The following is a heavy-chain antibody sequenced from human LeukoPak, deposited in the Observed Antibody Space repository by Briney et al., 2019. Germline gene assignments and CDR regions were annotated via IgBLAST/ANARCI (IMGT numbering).Heavy chain of an antibody. CDR1: GYTFTGYY. D-gene: IGHD3-10*01. Sequence: ASVKVSCKASGYTFTGYYMHWVRQAPGQGLEWMGGIIPIFGTANYAQKFQGRVTITADESTSTAYMELSSLRSEDTAVYYCARDGITMVRGVMSYYYYMDVWGKGTTVTVSS. CDR3: ARDGITMVRGVMSYYYYMDV. J-gene: IGHJ6*03. V-gene: IGHV1-69*13. CDR2: IIPIFGTA.